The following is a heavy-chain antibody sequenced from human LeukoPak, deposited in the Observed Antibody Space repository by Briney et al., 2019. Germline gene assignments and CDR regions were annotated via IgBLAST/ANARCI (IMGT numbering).Heavy chain of an antibody. Sequence: SETLSLTCAVSGGSISSGGYSWSWIRQPPGKGLECIGYIYHSGSTYYNPSLKSRVTISVDRSKNQFSLKLSSVTAADTAVYYCARIEYSGYSYWGQGTLVTVSS. J-gene: IGHJ4*02. D-gene: IGHD5-12*01. CDR2: IYHSGST. CDR1: GGSISSGGYS. V-gene: IGHV4-30-2*01. CDR3: ARIEYSGYSY.